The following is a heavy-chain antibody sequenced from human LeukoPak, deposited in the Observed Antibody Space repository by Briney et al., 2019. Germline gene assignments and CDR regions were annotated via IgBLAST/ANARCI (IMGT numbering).Heavy chain of an antibody. J-gene: IGHJ4*02. V-gene: IGHV3-53*01. CDR3: TRLLPSSHHFFDS. Sequence: GGSLRLSCVVSGFSVSNDYMSWVRQAPGKGLEWVSVIYGGGDTYYADSVRGRFTISRDNFENTLFLQMDSLRAEDPAVYYCTRLLPSSHHFFDSWGQGALVTVSS. CDR2: IYGGGDT. D-gene: IGHD6-6*01. CDR1: GFSVSNDY.